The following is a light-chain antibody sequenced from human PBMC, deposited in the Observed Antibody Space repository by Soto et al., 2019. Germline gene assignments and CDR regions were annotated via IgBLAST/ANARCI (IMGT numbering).Light chain of an antibody. CDR3: QQRSNWPPVT. CDR1: QNVYNS. CDR2: DAS. Sequence: ETVLTQSPATLSLSPGERATLSCRASQNVYNSLAWYQQKPGQAPRLLIYDASNRATGVPGRFSGSGSGTDFTLTISSLEPEDFAIYYCQQRSNWPPVTFGPGTKVDIK. J-gene: IGKJ3*01. V-gene: IGKV3-11*01.